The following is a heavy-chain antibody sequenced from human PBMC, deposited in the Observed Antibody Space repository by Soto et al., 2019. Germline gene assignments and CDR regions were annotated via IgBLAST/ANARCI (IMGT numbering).Heavy chain of an antibody. D-gene: IGHD3-10*01. J-gene: IGHJ4*02. CDR3: AKALWFGVVLSGGYFDY. V-gene: IGHV3-23*01. CDR1: GFTFSSYA. Sequence: EVQLLESGGGLVQPGGSLRLSCAASGFTFSSYAMGWVRQTPGKGLEWVSAISGTGDRTFYADSVKGRFTISRDNSTKMLSLQMNSLRAEDTAVYYCAKALWFGVVLSGGYFDYWGQGTLVTVSS. CDR2: ISGTGDRT.